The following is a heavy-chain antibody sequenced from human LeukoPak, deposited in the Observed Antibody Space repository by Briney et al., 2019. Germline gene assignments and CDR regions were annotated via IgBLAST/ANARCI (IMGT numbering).Heavy chain of an antibody. CDR2: ISGSGGST. Sequence: GGSLRLSCAASGFTFSSYAMSWVRQARGKGLEWVSAISGSGGSTYYADSVKGRFTISRDNSKNTPYLQMNSLRAEDTAVYYCAKGLVYGDDYWGQGTLVTVSS. CDR3: AKGLVYGDDY. CDR1: GFTFSSYA. V-gene: IGHV3-23*01. J-gene: IGHJ4*02. D-gene: IGHD4-17*01.